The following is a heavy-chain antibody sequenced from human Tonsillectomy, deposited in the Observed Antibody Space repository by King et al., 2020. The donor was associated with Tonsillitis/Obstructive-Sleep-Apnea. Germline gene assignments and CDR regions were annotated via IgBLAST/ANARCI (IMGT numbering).Heavy chain of an antibody. J-gene: IGHJ3*02. CDR1: GGSISSYY. D-gene: IGHD5-24*01. CDR2: IYYSGST. Sequence: QLQESGPGLVKPSETLSLTCTVSGGSISSYYWSWIRQPPGKGLEWIGYIYYSGSTNYNPSLKSRVTISVDTSKNQFSLKLSSVTAADTAVYYCARAEVELATINAFDNWGQGTMVTVSS. CDR3: ARAEVELATINAFDN. V-gene: IGHV4-59*01.